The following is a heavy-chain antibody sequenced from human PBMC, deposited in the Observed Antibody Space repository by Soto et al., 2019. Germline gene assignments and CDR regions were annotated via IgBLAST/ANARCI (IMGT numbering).Heavy chain of an antibody. V-gene: IGHV1-18*01. J-gene: IGHJ6*02. CDR3: ARDRVAVPKASYYGMDV. CDR2: ISAYNGNT. CDR1: GYTFTSYG. D-gene: IGHD6-19*01. Sequence: ASVKVSCKXSGYTFTSYGISWVRQAPGQGLEWMGWISAYNGNTNYAQKLQGRVTMTTDTSTSTAYMELRSLRSDDTAVYYCARDRVAVPKASYYGMDVWGQGTTVTVSS.